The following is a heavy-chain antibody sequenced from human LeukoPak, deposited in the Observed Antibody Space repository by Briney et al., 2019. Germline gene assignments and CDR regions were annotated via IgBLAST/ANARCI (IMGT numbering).Heavy chain of an antibody. CDR1: GGSISSGGYY. Sequence: PSETLSLTWTVSGGSISSGGYYWSWIRQPPGKGLEWIDYIYHSGSTYYSPSLKSRVTISVDTSKNQFFLKLSSVTAADTAVYYCASLIGIPIAAAGTSSDYWGQGTLVTVSS. V-gene: IGHV4-30-2*01. CDR3: ASLIGIPIAAAGTSSDY. D-gene: IGHD6-13*01. J-gene: IGHJ4*02. CDR2: IYHSGST.